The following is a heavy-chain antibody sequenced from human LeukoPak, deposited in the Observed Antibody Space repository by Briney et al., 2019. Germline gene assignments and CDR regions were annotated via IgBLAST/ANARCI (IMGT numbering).Heavy chain of an antibody. V-gene: IGHV3-48*04. J-gene: IGHJ3*02. CDR3: AREEVAYCGGDCSYDAFDI. Sequence: PGGSLRLSCAASGFTFSSYSMNWVRQAPGKGLEWVSYISSSSSTIYYADSVKGRFTISRDNAKNSLYLQMNSLRAEDTAVYYCAREEVAYCGGDCSYDAFDIWGQETMVTVSS. CDR1: GFTFSSYS. CDR2: ISSSSSTI. D-gene: IGHD2-21*02.